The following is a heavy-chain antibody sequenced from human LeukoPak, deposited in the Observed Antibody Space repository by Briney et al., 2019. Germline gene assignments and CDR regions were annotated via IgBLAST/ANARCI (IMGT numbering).Heavy chain of an antibody. Sequence: SETLSLTCSVSGGSISSYYWSWIRQPPGKGPEWIGYINNSGSTNYNPSVKSRVTISVDTSKKQFSLRLSSVTTADTAVCYCAKDRSPRGYSYGYFDYWGQGILVTVSS. J-gene: IGHJ4*02. CDR1: GGSISSYY. CDR3: AKDRSPRGYSYGYFDY. CDR2: INNSGST. V-gene: IGHV4-59*01. D-gene: IGHD5-18*01.